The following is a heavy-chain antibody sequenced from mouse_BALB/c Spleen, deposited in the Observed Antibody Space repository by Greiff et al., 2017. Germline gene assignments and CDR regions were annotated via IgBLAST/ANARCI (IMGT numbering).Heavy chain of an antibody. Sequence: EVHLVASGGRLVQPGGSRKLSCAASGFTFSSFGMHWVRQAPEKGLECVAYISSGSSTIYYADTVKGRFTISRDNPKNTLFLQMTSLRSEDTAMYYCARTGNYDAMDEWGQGTSDTVPS. CDR2: ISSGSSTI. V-gene: IGHV5-17*02. D-gene: IGHD4-1*01. CDR1: GFTFSSFG. J-gene: IGHJ4*01. CDR3: ARTGNYDAMDE.